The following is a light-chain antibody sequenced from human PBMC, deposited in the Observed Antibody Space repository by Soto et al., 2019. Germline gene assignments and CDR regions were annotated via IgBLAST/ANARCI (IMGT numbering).Light chain of an antibody. Sequence: DIQLTQSPSFLSASVGDRVTITCRASQGISSYLAWYQQKPGKAPKLLIYAASTLQSGVPSRFSGSGPGTEFTLTNHSLQPEDFATYYCQQLNSYPPRVTFGGGTQVEIK. CDR2: AAS. J-gene: IGKJ4*01. V-gene: IGKV1-9*01. CDR3: QQLNSYPPRVT. CDR1: QGISSY.